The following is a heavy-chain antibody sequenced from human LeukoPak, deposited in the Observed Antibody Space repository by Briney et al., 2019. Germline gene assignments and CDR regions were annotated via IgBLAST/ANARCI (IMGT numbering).Heavy chain of an antibody. CDR3: ARDFGDYRVDY. CDR2: IHYSGNT. CDR1: GGSISSSNYY. V-gene: IGHV4-39*01. D-gene: IGHD4-17*01. Sequence: SETLSLTCTVCGGSISSSNYYWGWIRQPPGKGLEWIGTIHYSGNTYYNPSLKSRVAISVDTSKNQFSLRLSSVTAADTAVYYCARDFGDYRVDYWGQGALVTVSS. J-gene: IGHJ4*02.